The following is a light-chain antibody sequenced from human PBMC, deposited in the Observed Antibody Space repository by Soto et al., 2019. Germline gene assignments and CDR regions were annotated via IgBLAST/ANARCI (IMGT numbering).Light chain of an antibody. J-gene: IGKJ4*01. Sequence: EIVLTQSPDTLSLSPGERATLSCRASQSVSSSYLAWYQQKPGQAPRLLIYGASSRATGIPDRFSGSGSGTDFTLTISRLEPEDFAVYYCQQYGSSLGLTFGGGTKVEIK. CDR2: GAS. CDR3: QQYGSSLGLT. V-gene: IGKV3-20*01. CDR1: QSVSSSY.